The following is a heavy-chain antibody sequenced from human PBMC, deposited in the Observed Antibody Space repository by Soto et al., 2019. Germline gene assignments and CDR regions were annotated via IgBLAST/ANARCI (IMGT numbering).Heavy chain of an antibody. Sequence: QLRLQESGPGLVKPSGTLSLTCTVSGDSVTSDDSYWGWIRRPPGQGLEWIGTISHTGETFYNPPLNSRLTMSLDVSKNQFSLKLASMTAADAGVFFWARQMRGPIPHFGWLSPLTSWGQGILVTVSS. J-gene: IGHJ5*02. CDR1: GDSVTSDDSY. V-gene: IGHV4-39*01. D-gene: IGHD3-9*01. CDR2: ISHTGET. CDR3: ARQMRGPIPHFGWLSPLTS.